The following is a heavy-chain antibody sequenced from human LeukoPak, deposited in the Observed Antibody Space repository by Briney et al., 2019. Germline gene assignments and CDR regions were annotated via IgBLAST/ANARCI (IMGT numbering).Heavy chain of an antibody. Sequence: SPSETLSLTCTVSGDAISYYYWSGIRQPPGKGLEWIGKIYYSGNTNYNPSLKSRVTISVDTSKNQFSLKLSSVTAADTAVYYCARVRGYSYDSSYFDYWGQGTLVTVSS. V-gene: IGHV4-59*01. CDR2: IYYSGNT. CDR3: ARVRGYSYDSSYFDY. CDR1: GDAISYYY. J-gene: IGHJ4*02. D-gene: IGHD5-18*01.